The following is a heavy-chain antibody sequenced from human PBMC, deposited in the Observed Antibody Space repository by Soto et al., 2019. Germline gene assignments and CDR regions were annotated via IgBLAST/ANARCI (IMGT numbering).Heavy chain of an antibody. V-gene: IGHV1-69*01. J-gene: IGHJ6*02. D-gene: IGHD6-13*01. CDR2: IIPIFGTA. CDR3: ARAGYSSSWNRYYYYGMDV. Sequence: QVQLEQSGAEVKKPGSSVKVSCKASGGTFSSYAISWVRQAPGQGLEWMGGIIPIFGTANYAQKFQGRVTITADESTSTAYMELSSLRSEDTAVYYCARAGYSSSWNRYYYYGMDVWGQGTTVTVSS. CDR1: GGTFSSYA.